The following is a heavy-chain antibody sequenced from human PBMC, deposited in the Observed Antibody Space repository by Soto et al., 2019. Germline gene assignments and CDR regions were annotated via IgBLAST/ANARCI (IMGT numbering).Heavy chain of an antibody. D-gene: IGHD3-22*01. Sequence: QVQLVESGGGVVQPGRSLRLSCAASGFTFSSYGMHWVRQAPGKGLEWVAVIWYDGSNKYYADSVKSRFTISRDNSKHTLYLQMDSLRTEDTAVYYCARDRGDSSGYYNYYGMDVWGQGTTVTVSS. J-gene: IGHJ6*02. CDR1: GFTFSSYG. V-gene: IGHV3-33*01. CDR2: IWYDGSNK. CDR3: ARDRGDSSGYYNYYGMDV.